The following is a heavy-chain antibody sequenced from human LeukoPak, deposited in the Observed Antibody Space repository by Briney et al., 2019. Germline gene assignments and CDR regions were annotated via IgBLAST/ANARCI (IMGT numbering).Heavy chain of an antibody. J-gene: IGHJ4*02. V-gene: IGHV3-7*01. Sequence: PGGSLRLSCVASGFTISSYWMHWVRQAPGKGLEWVANIKQDGSEKYYVDSVKGRFTISRDNAKNSLYLQMNSLRAEDTAVYYCAKEVGGSGSFCGQGTLVTVST. D-gene: IGHD3-10*01. CDR2: IKQDGSEK. CDR3: AKEVGGSGSF. CDR1: GFTISSYW.